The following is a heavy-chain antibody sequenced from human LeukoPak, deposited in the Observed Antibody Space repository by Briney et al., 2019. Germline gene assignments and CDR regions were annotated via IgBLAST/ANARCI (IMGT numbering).Heavy chain of an antibody. Sequence: GGSLRLSCAASGFTFDDYGMSWVRQAPGKGLEWVSGINWNGGSTGYADSVKGRFTISRDNAKNSLYLQMNSQRAEDTALYYCARDSRYYYGSGSYSYWGQGTLVTVSS. D-gene: IGHD3-10*01. CDR1: GFTFDDYG. J-gene: IGHJ4*02. V-gene: IGHV3-20*04. CDR3: ARDSRYYYGSGSYSY. CDR2: INWNGGST.